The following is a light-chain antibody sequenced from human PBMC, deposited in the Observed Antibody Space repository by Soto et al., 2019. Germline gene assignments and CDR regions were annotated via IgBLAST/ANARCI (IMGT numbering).Light chain of an antibody. V-gene: IGKV3-20*01. J-gene: IGKJ1*01. CDR3: HHYET. CDR2: GAS. CDR1: QSVSRSY. Sequence: IGLPQSPGTLSLSPGDRATLSCRASQSVSRSYLGWYQQKPGQAPRLLMYGASIRAAGVPDRFSGSGSGTEFTLTISRLEPEDFTVYYCHHYETFGQGTKVDI.